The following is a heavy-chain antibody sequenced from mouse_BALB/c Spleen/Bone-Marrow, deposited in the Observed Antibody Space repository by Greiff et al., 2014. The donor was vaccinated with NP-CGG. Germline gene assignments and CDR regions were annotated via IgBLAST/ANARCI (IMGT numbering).Heavy chain of an antibody. CDR2: IDPENGNT. Sequence: VQLKESGAEIVRPGALVKLSCKASGFNIRDYYMQWVKQRPEQGLEWIGWIDPENGNTIYDPKFQGKASITADTSSNTAYLQLSSLTSEDTAVYYWARGDGYAMDYWGQGTSVTVSS. J-gene: IGHJ4*01. CDR1: GFNIRDYY. V-gene: IGHV14-1*02. CDR3: ARGDGYAMDY.